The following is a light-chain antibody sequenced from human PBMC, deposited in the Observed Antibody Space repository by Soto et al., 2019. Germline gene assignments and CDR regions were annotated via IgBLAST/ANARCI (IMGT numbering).Light chain of an antibody. CDR2: EVS. CDR3: SSYTSSKTYV. J-gene: IGLJ1*01. V-gene: IGLV2-18*02. CDR1: SSDVGSYNR. Sequence: QSVLTQPPSVSGSPGQSVAISCTGTSSDVGSYNRVSWYQQPPGTAPKVMIYEVSNRPSGVPDRFSGSKSGNTASLTISGLQAEDEADYYCSSYTSSKTYVFGTRTEVTVL.